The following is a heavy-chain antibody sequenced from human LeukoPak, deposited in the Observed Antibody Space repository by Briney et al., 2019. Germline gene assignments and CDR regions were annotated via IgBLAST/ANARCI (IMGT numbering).Heavy chain of an antibody. CDR1: RFTFSTHG. D-gene: IGHD3-10*01. J-gene: IGHJ4*02. Sequence: GGSLRLSCAASRFTFSTHGMHWVRQAPGKGLEWVAAISYHGNNKYYADSVKGRFTISRDNSKNTLYVQMNRLRAEDTAVYYCAKMGSPITMVRGVPFDYWGQGTLVTVSS. V-gene: IGHV3-30*18. CDR2: ISYHGNNK. CDR3: AKMGSPITMVRGVPFDY.